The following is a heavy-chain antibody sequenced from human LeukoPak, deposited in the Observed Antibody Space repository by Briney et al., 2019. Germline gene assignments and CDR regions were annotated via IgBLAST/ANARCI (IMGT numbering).Heavy chain of an antibody. CDR1: GFTFSSYT. CDR2: VSASSDI. J-gene: IGHJ4*02. Sequence: GGSLRLSCAASGFTFSSYTMNWVRQAPGKGLQWVSTVSASSDIHYSDSVKGRFTISRDNARNSLYLQMNSLRDEDTAVYYCARDALHTPHFDYWGQGTLVTVSS. CDR3: ARDALHTPHFDY. V-gene: IGHV3-48*02. D-gene: IGHD2-21*01.